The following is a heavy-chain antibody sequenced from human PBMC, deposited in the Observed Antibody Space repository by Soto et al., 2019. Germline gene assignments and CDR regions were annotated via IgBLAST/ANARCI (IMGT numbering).Heavy chain of an antibody. CDR1: GFTFSSYA. J-gene: IGHJ4*02. D-gene: IGHD3-10*01. CDR3: AKPSSNVLLWFGEPNYFDY. V-gene: IGHV3-23*01. Sequence: GGSLRLSCAASGFTFSSYAMSWVRQAPGKGLEWVSAISGSGGSTYYADSVKGRFTISRDNSKNTLYLQMNSLRVEDTAVYYCAKPSSNVLLWFGEPNYFDYWGQGTLVTVSS. CDR2: ISGSGGST.